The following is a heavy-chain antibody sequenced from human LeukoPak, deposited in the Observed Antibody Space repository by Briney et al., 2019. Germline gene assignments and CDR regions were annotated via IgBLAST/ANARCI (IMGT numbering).Heavy chain of an antibody. J-gene: IGHJ4*02. V-gene: IGHV1-2*02. CDR2: ITPNSGGT. Sequence: ASVKVSCKASVYTFAGYYMHWVRQAPGQGLEWMGWITPNSGGTNYAQKFQGRVTMTRDTSISTAYMELSRLRFDDTAVYYCARAAKWELRLDWGQGTLVSLSS. D-gene: IGHD1-26*01. CDR3: ARAAKWELRLD. CDR1: VYTFAGYY.